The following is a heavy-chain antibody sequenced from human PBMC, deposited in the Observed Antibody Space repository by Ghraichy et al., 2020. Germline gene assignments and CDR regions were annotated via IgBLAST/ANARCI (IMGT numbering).Heavy chain of an antibody. V-gene: IGHV3-23*01. CDR1: GFTFSSYV. CDR2: ISGSGGRT. CDR3: AKPYRRPGFSLVAAANFHH. D-gene: IGHD2-15*01. J-gene: IGHJ1*01. Sequence: GGSLRLSCAASGFTFSSYVMTWVRQAPGKGLEWVSDISGSGGRTDYADSVKGRFVISRDNSKNTLYLQMNSLRAEDTAVYYCAKPYRRPGFSLVAAANFHHWGQGTLVTVSS.